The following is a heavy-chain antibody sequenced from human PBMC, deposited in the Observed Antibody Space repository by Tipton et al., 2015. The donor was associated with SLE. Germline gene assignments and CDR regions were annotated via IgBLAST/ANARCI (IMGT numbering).Heavy chain of an antibody. CDR3: ARLSIAARFDSWFDP. Sequence: SLRLSCAASGFTFSNAWMSWVRQAPGKGLELVGRIKSKTDGGTTDYTGAVKGRFNISRDDSKNTLHLQMNSLRTEDTAVYYCARLSIAARFDSWFDPWGQGTLVTVSS. CDR2: IKSKTDGGTT. J-gene: IGHJ5*02. D-gene: IGHD6-6*01. CDR1: GFTFSNAW. V-gene: IGHV3-15*01.